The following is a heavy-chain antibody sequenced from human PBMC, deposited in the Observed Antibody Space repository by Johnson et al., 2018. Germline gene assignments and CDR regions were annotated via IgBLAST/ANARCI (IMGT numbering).Heavy chain of an antibody. V-gene: IGHV3-23*04. CDR3: AQDTIAGFYYYFYMDV. D-gene: IGHD5-24*01. Sequence: VQLVQSGGGLVQPGESLRLSCAASGFTFANYAMSWVRQVPGAGLEWVSHISASGHATYSADSVKGRFTISRDNSENTLDLKMNSLRAEDTAVYYCAQDTIAGFYYYFYMDVWGKGTTVTVSS. CDR2: ISASGHAT. J-gene: IGHJ6*03. CDR1: GFTFANYA.